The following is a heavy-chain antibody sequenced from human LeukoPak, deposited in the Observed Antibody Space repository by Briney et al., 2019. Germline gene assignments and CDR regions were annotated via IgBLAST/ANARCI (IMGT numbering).Heavy chain of an antibody. Sequence: PSETLSLTCTVSGGSISSSSYYWGWIRQPPGKVLEWIGSIYYSGSTYYNPSLKSRVTISVDTSKNQFSLKLSSVTAADTAVYYCARSIKGYRDFDYWGQGTLVTVSS. J-gene: IGHJ4*02. D-gene: IGHD5-12*01. CDR2: IYYSGST. CDR3: ARSIKGYRDFDY. CDR1: GGSISSSSYY. V-gene: IGHV4-39*01.